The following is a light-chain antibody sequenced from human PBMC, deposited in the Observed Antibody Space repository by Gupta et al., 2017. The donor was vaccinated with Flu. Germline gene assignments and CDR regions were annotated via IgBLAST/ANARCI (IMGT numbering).Light chain of an antibody. V-gene: IGLV6-57*01. CDR2: KDN. CDR1: TGSIASNY. CDR3: QSNDVHNCEV. J-gene: IGLJ1*01. Sequence: VTISCARNTGSIASNYVHWYQQRPGDSPTVVIYKDNRRPSGVPDRFSGSIDISSNSASLTISGLKTEDEAAYYCQSNDVHNCEVFGTGTKVTVL.